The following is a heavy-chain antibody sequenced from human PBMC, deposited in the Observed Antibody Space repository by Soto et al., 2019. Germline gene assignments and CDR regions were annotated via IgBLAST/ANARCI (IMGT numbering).Heavy chain of an antibody. CDR3: AARYYDILTGYYYYYYYMDV. J-gene: IGHJ6*03. Sequence: GGSLRLSCAASGFTVSSNYMSWVRQAPGKGLEWVSVIYSGGSTYYADSVKGRFTISRDNSKNTLYLQMNSLRAEDTAVYYCAARYYDILTGYYYYYYYMDVWGKGTTVTVSS. V-gene: IGHV3-66*01. D-gene: IGHD3-9*01. CDR1: GFTVSSNY. CDR2: IYSGGST.